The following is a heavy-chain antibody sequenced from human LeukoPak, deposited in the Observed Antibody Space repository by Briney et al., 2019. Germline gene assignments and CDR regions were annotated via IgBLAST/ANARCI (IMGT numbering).Heavy chain of an antibody. J-gene: IGHJ4*02. CDR3: ARDSYSSGWYGSDY. D-gene: IGHD6-19*01. CDR1: GYTFTSYA. V-gene: IGHV7-4-1*02. CDR2: INTNTGNP. Sequence: ASVKVSCKASGYTFTSYAMNWVRQAPGQGLEWMGWINTNTGNPTYAQGFTGRFVFSLDTSVSTAYLQISSLKAEDTAVYYCARDSYSSGWYGSDYWGQGTLVTVSS.